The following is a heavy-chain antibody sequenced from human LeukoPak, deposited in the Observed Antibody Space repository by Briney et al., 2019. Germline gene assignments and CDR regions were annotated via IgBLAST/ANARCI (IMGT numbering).Heavy chain of an antibody. CDR2: ISSSSSYI. CDR3: ARGTPYYDILTGYLYYFDY. D-gene: IGHD3-9*01. Sequence: SGGSLRLSCAASGFTFSSYSMNWVRQAPGKGLEWVSSISSSSSYIYYADSVKGRFTISSDNAKNSLYLQMNSLRAEDTAVYYCARGTPYYDILTGYLYYFDYWGQGTLVTVSS. CDR1: GFTFSSYS. V-gene: IGHV3-21*01. J-gene: IGHJ4*02.